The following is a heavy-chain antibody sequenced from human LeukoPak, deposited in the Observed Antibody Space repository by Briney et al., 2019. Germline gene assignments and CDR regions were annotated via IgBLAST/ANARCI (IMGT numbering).Heavy chain of an antibody. CDR1: GFTFSSYA. J-gene: IGHJ4*02. Sequence: GGSLRLSCAASGFTFSSYAMSWVRQAPGKGLEWVSAIDASGGYTFYTDSVKGRFTISRDNSKTTLYLQMNSLRAEDTAVYYCAKHPSHYFGSGSYYSDWGQGTLVTVSS. CDR2: IDASGGYT. V-gene: IGHV3-23*01. CDR3: AKHPSHYFGSGSYYSD. D-gene: IGHD3-10*01.